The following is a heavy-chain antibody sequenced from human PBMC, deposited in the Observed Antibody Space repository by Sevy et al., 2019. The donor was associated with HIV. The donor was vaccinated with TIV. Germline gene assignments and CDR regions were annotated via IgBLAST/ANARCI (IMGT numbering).Heavy chain of an antibody. Sequence: GGSLRLSCAASRFSFSSFSMNWVRQAPGKGLEWVSSINVRSTDIYYADSVKGRFTISRDNAKNSLYLQMNSLRAEDTAVYYCARDNNSDISGYLSRFGMDVWGQGTTVTVSS. J-gene: IGHJ6*02. CDR1: RFSFSSFS. CDR2: INVRSTDI. D-gene: IGHD3-22*01. CDR3: ARDNNSDISGYLSRFGMDV. V-gene: IGHV3-21*01.